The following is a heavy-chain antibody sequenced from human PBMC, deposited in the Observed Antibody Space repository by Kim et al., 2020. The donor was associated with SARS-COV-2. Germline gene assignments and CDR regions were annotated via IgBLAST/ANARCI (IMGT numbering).Heavy chain of an antibody. J-gene: IGHJ5*01. D-gene: IGHD3-10*01. Sequence: VKGRFTISRDNAKDYLYLQMNSLRAEDTALYYCAKDLWFGELYAGWGFDSWGQGTLVTVSS. CDR3: AKDLWFGELYAGWGFDS. V-gene: IGHV3-9*01.